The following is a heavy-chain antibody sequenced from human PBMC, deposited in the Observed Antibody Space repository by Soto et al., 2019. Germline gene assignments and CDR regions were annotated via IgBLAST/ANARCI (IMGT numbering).Heavy chain of an antibody. Sequence: SSETLSLTCAVYGGSFSGYYWSWIRQPPGKXLEWIGEINHSGSTNYNPSLKSRVTISVDTSKNQFSLKLSSVTAADTAVYYCAGHMYYYDSSGYYFVGHGAPNYYYGMDVWGQGTTVTVSS. CDR3: AGHMYYYDSSGYYFVGHGAPNYYYGMDV. CDR2: INHSGST. D-gene: IGHD3-22*01. V-gene: IGHV4-34*01. J-gene: IGHJ6*02. CDR1: GGSFSGYY.